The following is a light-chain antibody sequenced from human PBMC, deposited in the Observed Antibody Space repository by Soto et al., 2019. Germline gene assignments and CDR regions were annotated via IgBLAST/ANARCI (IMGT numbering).Light chain of an antibody. Sequence: DIQMTQSPSTLSASVGDRVTITCRASQSISSWLAWYQQKPGKAPKLLIYKASSLESGVPSRFSGTGSGTEFTLTISSLQPDDFATYYFQQYNSYSWTLGQGTQVEIK. CDR3: QQYNSYSWT. CDR1: QSISSW. J-gene: IGKJ1*01. CDR2: KAS. V-gene: IGKV1-5*03.